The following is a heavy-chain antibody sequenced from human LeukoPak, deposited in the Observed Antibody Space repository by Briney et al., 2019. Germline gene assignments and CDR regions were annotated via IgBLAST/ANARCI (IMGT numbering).Heavy chain of an antibody. Sequence: GGSLRLSCAASGFTFSSYWMSWVRQAPGKGLEWVANIKQDGSEKYYVDSVKGRFTISRDNAKNSLYLQMNSLRAEDTAVYYCARDSSGYSYGHNYYYYYYMDVWGKGTTVTISS. CDR2: IKQDGSEK. V-gene: IGHV3-7*01. J-gene: IGHJ6*03. CDR3: ARDSSGYSYGHNYYYYYYMDV. CDR1: GFTFSSYW. D-gene: IGHD5-18*01.